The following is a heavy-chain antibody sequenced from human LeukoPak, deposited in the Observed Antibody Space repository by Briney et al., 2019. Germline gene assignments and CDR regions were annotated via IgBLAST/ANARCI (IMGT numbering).Heavy chain of an antibody. Sequence: GASVKVSCKASGYIFTNYGINGVRQAPGQGLEWMGWISAYNGNTKYTQKLQDRVTMTTDTSTSTAYMELKTLRSDDTAVYFCARAGYSRFVDDLDYWGQGTLVTVSS. CDR3: ARAGYSRFVDDLDY. CDR2: ISAYNGNT. J-gene: IGHJ4*02. CDR1: GYIFTNYG. V-gene: IGHV1-18*01. D-gene: IGHD1-26*01.